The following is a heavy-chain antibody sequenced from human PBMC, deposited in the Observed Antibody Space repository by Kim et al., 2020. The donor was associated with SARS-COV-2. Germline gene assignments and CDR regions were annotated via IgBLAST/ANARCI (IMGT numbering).Heavy chain of an antibody. D-gene: IGHD5-18*01. J-gene: IGHJ4*02. Sequence: QKFQGRGTITADKSTSTAYMELSSLRSEDTAVYYCAREGSIQLLAPYFDYWGQGTLVTVSS. CDR3: AREGSIQLLAPYFDY. V-gene: IGHV1-69*04.